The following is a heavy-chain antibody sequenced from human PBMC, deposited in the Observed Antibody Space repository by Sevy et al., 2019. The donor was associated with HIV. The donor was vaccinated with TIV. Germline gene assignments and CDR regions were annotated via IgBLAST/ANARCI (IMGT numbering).Heavy chain of an antibody. J-gene: IGHJ6*02. V-gene: IGHV3-15*01. CDR3: ASVVKNDFWERDVKYYGLYV. CDR1: GFTFNYAW. Sequence: GGSLRLSCAASGFTFNYAWMSWVRQAPGKGLEWVGRIKSKTDGGTADYAAHVQGRFTISRDDSENTLYLQMNSLKTEETAVYYCASVVKNDFWERDVKYYGLYVWGQGPRSPAP. CDR2: IKSKTDGGTA. D-gene: IGHD3-3*01.